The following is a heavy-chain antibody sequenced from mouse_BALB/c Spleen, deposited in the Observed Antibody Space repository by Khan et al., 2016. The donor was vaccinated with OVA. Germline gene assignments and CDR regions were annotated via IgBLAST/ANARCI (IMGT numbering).Heavy chain of an antibody. J-gene: IGHJ2*01. Sequence: EVQLQQSGPELVKPGASVKMSCKTSGYTFTDYTLHWVKQSHGKSLEWIGNVNPNIGNTRYNQKFKDKATLTLDKSSRTTYMELRSLTSEDSAVYDCVRGNYVYWGQGATLTVSS. CDR2: VNPNIGNT. D-gene: IGHD2-4*01. CDR3: VRGNYVY. V-gene: IGHV1-22*01. CDR1: GYTFTDYT.